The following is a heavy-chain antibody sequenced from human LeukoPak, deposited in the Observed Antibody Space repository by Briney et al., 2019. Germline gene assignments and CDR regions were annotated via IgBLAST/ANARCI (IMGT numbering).Heavy chain of an antibody. J-gene: IGHJ4*02. CDR3: ARGTLYSGWSYYFDY. CDR2: IYTSGST. CDR1: GGSISSYY. Sequence: SETLSLTCTVSGGSISSYYWSWIRQPAGKGLEWIGRIYTSGSTNYNPSLKSRVTMSVDTSKNQFSLRLSSVTAADTAMYYCARGTLYSGWSYYFDYWGQGSQVTVSS. D-gene: IGHD6-19*01. V-gene: IGHV4-4*07.